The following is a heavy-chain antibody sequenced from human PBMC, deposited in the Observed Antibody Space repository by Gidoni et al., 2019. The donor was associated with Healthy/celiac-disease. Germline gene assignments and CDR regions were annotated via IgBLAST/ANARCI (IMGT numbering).Heavy chain of an antibody. CDR1: GYTFPSYA. CDR2: INAGNGNT. D-gene: IGHD6-19*01. J-gene: IGHJ4*02. CDR3: ARCGSSGWYELFDY. Sequence: VPLVLSGVEVKKPGASVKVSCKASGYTFPSYAMHWVRQAHGQRLEWMGWINAGNGNTKYAQKFQGRDTINRDTSAKTDYMELSSLRAEDTAVYYCARCGSSGWYELFDYWGQGTLVTVSS. V-gene: IGHV1-3*01.